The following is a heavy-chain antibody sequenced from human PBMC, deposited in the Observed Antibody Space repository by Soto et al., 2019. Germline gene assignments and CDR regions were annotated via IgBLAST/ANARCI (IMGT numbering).Heavy chain of an antibody. CDR1: GGTFSSYA. D-gene: IGHD1-26*01. CDR2: IIPIFSTA. J-gene: IGHJ4*02. Sequence: SVKVSCKASGGTFSSYAISWVRQAPGQGLEWMGGIIPIFSTANYAQKFQARVTITADESTSTAYMELSSLRSEDTAVYYCARFDAAGSGSHHWGQGTLVTVSS. V-gene: IGHV1-69*13. CDR3: ARFDAAGSGSHH.